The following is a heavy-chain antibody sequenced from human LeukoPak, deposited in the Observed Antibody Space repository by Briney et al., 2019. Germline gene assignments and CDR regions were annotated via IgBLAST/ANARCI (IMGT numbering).Heavy chain of an antibody. V-gene: IGHV3-11*01. J-gene: IGHJ3*02. CDR2: ISSSGSTI. Sequence: GGSLRLSCAASGFTFSDYYMSWIRQAPGKGLEWVSYISSSGSTIYYADSVKGRFTISRDNAKNSLYLQMNSLRAEDMALYYCAKSQVVAATAIYTPDAFDIWGQGTMVTVSS. CDR3: AKSQVVAATAIYTPDAFDI. D-gene: IGHD2-15*01. CDR1: GFTFSDYY.